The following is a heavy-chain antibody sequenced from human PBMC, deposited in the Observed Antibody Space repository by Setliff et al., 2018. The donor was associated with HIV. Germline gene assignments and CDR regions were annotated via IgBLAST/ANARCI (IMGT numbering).Heavy chain of an antibody. J-gene: IGHJ4*02. CDR3: AREIAYSYGGRGHPL. Sequence: SETLSLTCALYGGSFSDYYWSWIRQTPGRGLEWFGKVKRGRRTNYNSSLKSRVTISIETSRTQFSLPVSSVTAADTAVYYFAREIAYSYGGRGHPLWGQGPLVTVSS. CDR1: GGSFSDYY. D-gene: IGHD3-22*01. V-gene: IGHV4-34*01. CDR2: VKRGRRT.